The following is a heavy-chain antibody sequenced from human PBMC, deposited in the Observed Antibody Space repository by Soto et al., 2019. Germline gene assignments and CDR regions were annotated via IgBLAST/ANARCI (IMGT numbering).Heavy chain of an antibody. CDR2: ISSITSTI. D-gene: IGHD6-19*01. Sequence: EVQLVESGGGLVQPGGSLRLSCAASGFTFSSFSMNWVRQAPGKGLEWVSFISSITSTIYYADSVKGRFTISRDNAENSLYLQMNSLRAEATAVYYCAKDRGWYSNDYWGQGILVTVSS. J-gene: IGHJ4*02. V-gene: IGHV3-48*01. CDR1: GFTFSSFS. CDR3: AKDRGWYSNDY.